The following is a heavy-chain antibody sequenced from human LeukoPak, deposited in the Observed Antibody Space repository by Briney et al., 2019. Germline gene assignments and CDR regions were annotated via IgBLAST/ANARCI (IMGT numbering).Heavy chain of an antibody. CDR3: VKYPCSSTSCRQPFDY. J-gene: IGHJ4*02. Sequence: GGSLRLSCAASGFTFSSYSMNWVRQAPGKGREWVSSISSSSSYIYYADSVKGRFTISRDNSKNTLYLQMNSLRAEDTAVYYCVKYPCSSTSCRQPFDYWGQGTLVTVSS. V-gene: IGHV3-21*04. CDR2: ISSSSSYI. D-gene: IGHD2-2*01. CDR1: GFTFSSYS.